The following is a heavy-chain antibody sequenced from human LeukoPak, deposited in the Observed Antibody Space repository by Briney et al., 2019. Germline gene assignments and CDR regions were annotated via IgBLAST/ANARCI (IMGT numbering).Heavy chain of an antibody. CDR2: IYTSGST. Sequence: SETLSLTCTVSGGSISSYYWSWIRQPAGKGLEWIGRIYTSGSTNYNPSLKSRVTMSVDTSKNQFSLKLSSVTAADTAVYYCAREPYYYDSSGYRFCWFDPWGQGTLVTVSS. D-gene: IGHD3-22*01. V-gene: IGHV4-4*07. J-gene: IGHJ5*02. CDR1: GGSISSYY. CDR3: AREPYYYDSSGYRFCWFDP.